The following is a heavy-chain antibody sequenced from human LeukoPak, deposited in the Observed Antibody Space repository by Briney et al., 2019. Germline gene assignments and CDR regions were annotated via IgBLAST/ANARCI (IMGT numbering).Heavy chain of an antibody. CDR3: VNLGYSD. V-gene: IGHV3-7*01. CDR1: GFSFSAAW. D-gene: IGHD5-12*01. J-gene: IGHJ4*02. CDR2: IKNDGSDK. Sequence: GSLRLSCEASGFSFSAAWMTWVRQAPGKGLEWVATIKNDGSDKYYVDSVKGRLTLSRDNAKNLVYLQMNSLRVEDTAVYYCVNLGYSDGGQGTLVTVSS.